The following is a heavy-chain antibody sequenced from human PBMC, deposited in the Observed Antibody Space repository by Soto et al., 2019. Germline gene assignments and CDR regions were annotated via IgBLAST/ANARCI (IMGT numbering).Heavy chain of an antibody. CDR1: GGSFSGYY. CDR3: ARRRITIFGVVLAFDP. J-gene: IGHJ5*02. V-gene: IGHV4-34*01. D-gene: IGHD3-3*01. CDR2: INHSGST. Sequence: SETLSLTCAVYGGSFSGYYWSWIRQPPGKGLEWIGEINHSGSTSYNPSLKSRVTISVDTSKNQFSLKLSSVTAADTAVYYCARRRITIFGVVLAFDPWGQGTLVTVSS.